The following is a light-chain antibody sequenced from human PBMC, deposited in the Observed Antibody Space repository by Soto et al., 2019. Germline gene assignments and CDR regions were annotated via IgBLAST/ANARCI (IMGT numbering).Light chain of an antibody. J-gene: IGKJ4*01. Sequence: DIQMTQSPSSVSASVGDRVTITCRASQDIKYWLAWYQQKPGKAPKLLINGASNLQTGVPSRFSGSGSGTDFTLTIISLQPEDFATYYCQQANSYPLTLGGWTKVEI. V-gene: IGKV1-12*01. CDR1: QDIKYW. CDR3: QQANSYPLT. CDR2: GAS.